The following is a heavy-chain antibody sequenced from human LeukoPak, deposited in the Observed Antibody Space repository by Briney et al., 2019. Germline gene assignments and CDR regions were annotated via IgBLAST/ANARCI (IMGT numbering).Heavy chain of an antibody. J-gene: IGHJ4*02. CDR1: GFTSSYYA. D-gene: IGHD5-12*01. CDR3: VKGDYSGYTFPAFDY. Sequence: GGSLRLSCSASGFTSSYYAMHWVRQAPGKGLEYVSGITSSGGSTYYTDSVKGRFTISRDNSNNTLYLQMSSLRAEDTAVYYCVKGDYSGYTFPAFDYWGQGTLVTVSS. CDR2: ITSSGGST. V-gene: IGHV3-64D*06.